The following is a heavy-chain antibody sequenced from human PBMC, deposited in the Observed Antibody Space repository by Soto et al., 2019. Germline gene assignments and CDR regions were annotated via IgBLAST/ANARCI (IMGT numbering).Heavy chain of an antibody. CDR2: ISSSSSYI. Sequence: PGGSLRLSCAASGFTFSSYSMNWVRQAPGKGLEWVSSISSSSSYIYYADSVKGRFTISRDNAKNSLYLQMNSLRAEDTALYYCARDYYYDSSGYYPFDYWGQGTLVTVSS. J-gene: IGHJ4*02. CDR3: ARDYYYDSSGYYPFDY. D-gene: IGHD3-22*01. V-gene: IGHV3-21*01. CDR1: GFTFSSYS.